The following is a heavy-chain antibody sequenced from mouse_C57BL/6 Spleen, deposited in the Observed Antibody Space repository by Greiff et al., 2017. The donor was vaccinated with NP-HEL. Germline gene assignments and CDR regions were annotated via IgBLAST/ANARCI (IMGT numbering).Heavy chain of an antibody. CDR1: GYTLPSYW. CDR3: ARGGLRGGYYFDY. Sequence: VQLQQPGAELVMPGASLKLSCKASGYTLPSYWRPGVKQRPGQGLEWIGEIDPSDSYTNYNQKFKGKSTLTVDKSSSTAYMQLSSLTSEDSAVYYCARGGLRGGYYFDYWGQGTTLTVSS. D-gene: IGHD2-2*01. V-gene: IGHV1-69*01. CDR2: IDPSDSYT. J-gene: IGHJ2*01.